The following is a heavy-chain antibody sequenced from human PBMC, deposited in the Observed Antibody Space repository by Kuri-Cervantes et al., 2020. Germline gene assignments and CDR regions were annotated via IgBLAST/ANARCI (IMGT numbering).Heavy chain of an antibody. J-gene: IGHJ3*02. CDR3: AKTHVDTAMVLSWEGAFDI. CDR1: GFTFDDYA. D-gene: IGHD5-18*01. CDR2: ISWNSGSI. V-gene: IGHV3-9*01. Sequence: SLKISCAASGFTFDDYAMHWVRQAPGKGLEWVSGISWNSGSIGYADSVKGRFTISRDNAKNSLYLQMNSLRAEDTALYYCAKTHVDTAMVLSWEGAFDIWGQGTMVTVSS.